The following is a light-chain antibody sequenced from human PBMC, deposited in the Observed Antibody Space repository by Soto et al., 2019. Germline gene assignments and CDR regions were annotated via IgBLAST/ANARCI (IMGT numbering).Light chain of an antibody. V-gene: IGKV1-5*03. CDR3: QQYDSYSVT. CDR2: QAS. J-gene: IGKJ2*01. Sequence: IQMTQSPSTLSASIGDRVTISCRASQSVSNWLAWYQQKPGKAPKLLIYQASTLNSGVPSRFSGSGSGTEFTLTISSLQPDDFATYYCQQYDSYSVTFGQGTKLEIK. CDR1: QSVSNW.